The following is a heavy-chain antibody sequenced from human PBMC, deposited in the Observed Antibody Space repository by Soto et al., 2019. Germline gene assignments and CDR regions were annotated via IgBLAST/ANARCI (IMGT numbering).Heavy chain of an antibody. CDR2: IYYSGST. Sequence: QLQLQESGPGLVKPSETLSLTCTVSGGSISSSSYYWGWIRQPPGKGLEWIGSIYYSGSTYYNPSLKSRVTISVDTSKNQFALRLSSVTAADTAVYYCASRGGGLLLGELSQNWGQGTLVTVSS. CDR3: ASRGGGLLLGELSQN. D-gene: IGHD3-16*02. V-gene: IGHV4-39*01. J-gene: IGHJ4*02. CDR1: GGSISSSSYY.